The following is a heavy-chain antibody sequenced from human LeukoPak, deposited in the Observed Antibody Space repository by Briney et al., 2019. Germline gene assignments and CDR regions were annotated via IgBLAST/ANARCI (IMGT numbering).Heavy chain of an antibody. CDR1: GFTFSSYS. CDR3: AKSSTSQRGYYGMDV. V-gene: IGHV3-21*04. CDR2: ISSSSSYI. J-gene: IGHJ6*02. D-gene: IGHD6-25*01. Sequence: SGGSLRLSCAASGFTFSSYSMNWVRQAPGKGLEWVSSISSSSSYIYYADSVKGRFTISRDSSRNTLSLQMSSLRVEDTGVYFCAKSSTSQRGYYGMDVWGQGTTVTVSS.